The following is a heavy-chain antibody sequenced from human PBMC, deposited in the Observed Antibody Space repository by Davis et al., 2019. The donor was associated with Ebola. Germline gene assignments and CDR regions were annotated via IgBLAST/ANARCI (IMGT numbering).Heavy chain of an antibody. CDR2: IRSKANSYAT. D-gene: IGHD3-22*01. CDR1: GFTFSGSA. Sequence: GESLKISCAASGFTFSGSAMHWVRQASGKGLEWVGRIRSKANSYATAYAASVKGRFTISRDDSKNTLYLQMNSLRAEDTAVYYCARDYYDSSGLGLYYYYGMDVWGQGTTVTVSS. V-gene: IGHV3-73*01. J-gene: IGHJ6*02. CDR3: ARDYYDSSGLGLYYYYGMDV.